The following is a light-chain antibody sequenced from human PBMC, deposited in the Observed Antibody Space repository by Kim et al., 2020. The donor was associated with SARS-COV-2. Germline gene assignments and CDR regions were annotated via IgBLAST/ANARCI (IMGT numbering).Light chain of an antibody. CDR2: EDH. CDR3: QSHDDSSWV. Sequence: TVPIPCTRSAGNIATYYVQWFQQRPRSAPTTVISEDHLRPSGVPDRFSGSIDSSSNSASLTISDLKPEDEATYYCQSHDDSSWVFGGGTQLTVL. CDR1: AGNIATYY. V-gene: IGLV6-57*03. J-gene: IGLJ3*02.